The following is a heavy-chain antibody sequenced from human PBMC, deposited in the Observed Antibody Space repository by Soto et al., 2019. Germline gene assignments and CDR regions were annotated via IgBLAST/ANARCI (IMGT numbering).Heavy chain of an antibody. D-gene: IGHD6-13*01. J-gene: IGHJ6*02. CDR2: ISGSGVST. Sequence: EVQLLESGGGLVQPGGSLRLSCAASGFTFSSYAMSWVRQAPGKGLEWVSVISGSGVSTYYVDSVRGRFTISRDNSKNTLYLQMKSPRAADTAVYYCAKDRDGAAAGPTKCYGMEVWGQGTTVTVSS. CDR3: AKDRDGAAAGPTKCYGMEV. V-gene: IGHV3-23*01. CDR1: GFTFSSYA.